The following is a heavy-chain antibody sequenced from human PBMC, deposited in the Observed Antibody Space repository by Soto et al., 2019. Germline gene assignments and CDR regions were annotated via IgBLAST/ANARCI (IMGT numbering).Heavy chain of an antibody. CDR2: IYYSGST. J-gene: IGHJ5*02. D-gene: IGHD1-1*01. CDR3: ARHLWYNWNGDDDGLFFNWFDP. CDR1: GGSISSSSYY. Sequence: QLQLQESGPGLVKPSETLSLTCTVSGGSISSSSYYWGWIRQPPGKGLEWIGSIYYSGSTYYNPSLKSRVTISVDTSKNQFSLKLSSVTAADTAVYYCARHLWYNWNGDDDGLFFNWFDPWGQGTLVTVSS. V-gene: IGHV4-39*01.